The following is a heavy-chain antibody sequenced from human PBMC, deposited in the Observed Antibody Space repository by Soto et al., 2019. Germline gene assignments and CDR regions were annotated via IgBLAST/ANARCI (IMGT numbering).Heavy chain of an antibody. CDR1: GYRFTSYW. Sequence: GESLRISCRTSGYRFTSYWIAWVRQMPGKGLEWMGIIFPSDSDTRYSPSFQGQVTISADRSTSTVFLQWASLKASDTAVYFCARKDKSGYFNWFDPWGQGTLVTVSS. CDR2: IFPSDSDT. V-gene: IGHV5-51*01. J-gene: IGHJ5*02. CDR3: ARKDKSGYFNWFDP. D-gene: IGHD3-22*01.